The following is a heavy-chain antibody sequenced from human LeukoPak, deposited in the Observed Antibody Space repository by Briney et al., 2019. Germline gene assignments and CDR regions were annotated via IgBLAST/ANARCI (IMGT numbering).Heavy chain of an antibody. CDR3: ARGSYISSSWSYVDY. CDR2: IYYSGST. V-gene: IGHV4-59*08. D-gene: IGHD6-13*01. J-gene: IGHJ4*02. Sequence: SETLSLTCTVSGGSISSYYWSWIRQPPGKGLEWIGDIYYSGSTNYNPSLKSRVTISVDTSKNQFSLKLSSVTAADTATYYCARGSYISSSWSYVDYCGQGNLVTVSS. CDR1: GGSISSYY.